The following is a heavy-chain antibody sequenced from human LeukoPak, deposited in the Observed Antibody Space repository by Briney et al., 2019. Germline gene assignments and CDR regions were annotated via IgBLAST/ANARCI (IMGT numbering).Heavy chain of an antibody. J-gene: IGHJ3*02. CDR3: ARDRVPAPIAYNDAFDI. CDR2: ISAYNGNT. V-gene: IGHV1-18*04. Sequence: ASVKVSCKASGYTFTSYGISWVRQAPGQGLEWMGWISAYNGNTNYAQKLQGRVTMTTDTSTSTAYMELRSLRSDDTAVYYCARDRVPAPIAYNDAFDIWGQGTMVPVSS. D-gene: IGHD2-2*01. CDR1: GYTFTSYG.